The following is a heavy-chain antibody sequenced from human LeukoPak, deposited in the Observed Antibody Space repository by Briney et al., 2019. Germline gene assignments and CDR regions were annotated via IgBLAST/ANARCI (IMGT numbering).Heavy chain of an antibody. Sequence: PSETLSLTCNVSGASISSYYWSWIRQPPGEGLEWIGYFYHSGGTNYNPSLKSRATISMDTSKNEVSLKLRSVTAADTAVYYCARNLVGPTDVDYWGQGTPVTVSA. D-gene: IGHD1-26*01. CDR1: GASISSYY. J-gene: IGHJ4*02. CDR2: FYHSGGT. V-gene: IGHV4-59*01. CDR3: ARNLVGPTDVDY.